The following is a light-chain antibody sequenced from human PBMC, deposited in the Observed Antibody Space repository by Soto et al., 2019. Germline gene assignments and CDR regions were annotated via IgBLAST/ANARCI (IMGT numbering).Light chain of an antibody. J-gene: IGKJ1*01. CDR2: DAS. CDR3: QQYDSYPWT. V-gene: IGKV1-5*01. Sequence: DIQMTQSPSTLSASVGDRVTLTCRASQSISSWLAWYQQKPGKAPKLLIYDASSLESGVPSRFSGSGSGTEFTLTISILQPDDFATYYCQQYDSYPWTFGQGTKVDIK. CDR1: QSISSW.